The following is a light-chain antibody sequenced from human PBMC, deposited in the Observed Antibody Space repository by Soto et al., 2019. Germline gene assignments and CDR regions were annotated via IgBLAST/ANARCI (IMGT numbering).Light chain of an antibody. Sequence: EIAMTQSPATLSVSPGERATLSCRASQSISTELAWYHQIPGQPPTLLIYSASTRATGVPARFTGSGSGSEFTLTISGLQSEDFAIYYCQQGHNWPLTFGQGTRLEI. CDR3: QQGHNWPLT. CDR2: SAS. J-gene: IGKJ2*01. V-gene: IGKV3-15*01. CDR1: QSISTE.